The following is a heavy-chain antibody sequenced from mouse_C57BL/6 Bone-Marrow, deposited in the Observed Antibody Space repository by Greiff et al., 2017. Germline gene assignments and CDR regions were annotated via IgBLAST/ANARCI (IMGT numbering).Heavy chain of an antibody. CDR2: IDPSDSYT. J-gene: IGHJ4*01. D-gene: IGHD2-1*01. CDR3: ARLGPIYYVNGYAMDY. V-gene: IGHV1-69*01. CDR1: GYTFTSYW. Sequence: QVQLQQPGAELVMPGASVKLSCKASGYTFTSYWMHWVKQRPGQGLEWIGEIDPSDSYTNYNQKVKGKSTLTVAKSSRTAYMQLGSLTSEDSAVYYCARLGPIYYVNGYAMDYWGQGTSVTVSS.